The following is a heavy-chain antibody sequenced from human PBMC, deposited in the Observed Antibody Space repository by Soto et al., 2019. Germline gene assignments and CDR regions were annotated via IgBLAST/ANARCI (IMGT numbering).Heavy chain of an antibody. J-gene: IGHJ4*02. CDR1: GFTFSSYG. CDR3: AKGGESYYYDSSGDFDY. CDR2: ISYDGSNK. Sequence: PGGSLRLSCAASGFTFSSYGMHWVRQAPGKGLEWVAVISYDGSNKYYADSVKGRFTISRDNSKNTLYLQMNSLRAEDTAVYYCAKGGESYYYDSSGDFDYWGQGTLVTVSS. V-gene: IGHV3-30*18. D-gene: IGHD3-22*01.